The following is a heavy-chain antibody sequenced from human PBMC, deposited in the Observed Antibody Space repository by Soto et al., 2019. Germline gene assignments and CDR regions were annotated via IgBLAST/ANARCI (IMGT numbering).Heavy chain of an antibody. D-gene: IGHD2-15*01. CDR3: AKENQVVAATPIDY. CDR1: GFTFSSYG. V-gene: IGHV3-30*18. CDR2: ISYDGSNK. Sequence: GGSLRLSCSASGFTFSSYGMHWVRQAPGKGLEWVAVISYDGSNKYYADSVKGRFTISRDNSKNTLYLQMNSLRAEDTAVYYCAKENQVVAATPIDYWGQGTLVTVSS. J-gene: IGHJ4*02.